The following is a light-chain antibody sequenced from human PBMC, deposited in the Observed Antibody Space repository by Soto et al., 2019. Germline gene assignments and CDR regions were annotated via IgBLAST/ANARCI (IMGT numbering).Light chain of an antibody. Sequence: DIQMTHSPSTLSAFVGDRVTITCRASQSFSTYLAWYQQKPGKAPKLLIYKASSLQSGVPSRFSGSGSGTEFTLTISSLQPDDFATYYCQQYNGYTWTFGLGTKVDIK. J-gene: IGKJ1*01. CDR2: KAS. V-gene: IGKV1-5*03. CDR1: QSFSTY. CDR3: QQYNGYTWT.